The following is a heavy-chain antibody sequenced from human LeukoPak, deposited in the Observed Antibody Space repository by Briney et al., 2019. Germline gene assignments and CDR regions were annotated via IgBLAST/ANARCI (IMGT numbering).Heavy chain of an antibody. Sequence: PSETLSLTCAVSGGSISSSNWWSWVRQPPGKGLEWIGEIYHSGSTNYNSSLKSRVTISVDTSKNQFSLKLSSVTAADTAVYYCARVGYQLRLYWFDPWGQGTLVTVSS. D-gene: IGHD2-2*01. J-gene: IGHJ5*02. CDR3: ARVGYQLRLYWFDP. V-gene: IGHV4-4*02. CDR2: IYHSGST. CDR1: GGSISSSNW.